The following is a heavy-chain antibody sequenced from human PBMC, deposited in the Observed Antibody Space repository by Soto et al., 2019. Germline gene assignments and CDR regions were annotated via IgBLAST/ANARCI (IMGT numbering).Heavy chain of an antibody. D-gene: IGHD6-19*01. Sequence: ASVKVSCKASGYTFTNYGVTWVRQAPGQGLEWMGWISAYNANKNYARKLQGRVTMTTDASTSTAYMELRGLRSDDSAVYYCAREAVSGYFDYWGQGTLVTVSS. CDR3: AREAVSGYFDY. CDR2: ISAYNANK. CDR1: GYTFTNYG. V-gene: IGHV1-18*01. J-gene: IGHJ4*02.